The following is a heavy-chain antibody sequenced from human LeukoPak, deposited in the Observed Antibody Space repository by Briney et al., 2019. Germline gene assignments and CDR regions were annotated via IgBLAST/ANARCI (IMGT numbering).Heavy chain of an antibody. CDR2: IHTSGTT. CDR3: ARDGDGGGYPVY. Sequence: SETLSLTCSVAGGSVSTHYWSWIRQPAGKGLEWIGRIHTSGTTNYNPSLKSRVTLSLDTSNNQLSLTVTSVTAADTAVYFCARDGDGGGYPVYWGQGTLVTVSS. J-gene: IGHJ4*02. V-gene: IGHV4-4*07. CDR1: GGSVSTHY. D-gene: IGHD3-22*01.